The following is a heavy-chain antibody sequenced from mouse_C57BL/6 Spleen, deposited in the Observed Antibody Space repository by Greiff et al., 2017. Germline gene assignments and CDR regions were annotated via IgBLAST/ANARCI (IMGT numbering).Heavy chain of an antibody. Sequence: SGAELVRPGASVKLSCTASGFNIKDDYMHWVKQRPEQGLEWIGWIDPENGDTEYASKFQGKATITADTSSNTAYLQLSSLTSEDTAVYYCTTDDYDYFDYWGQGTTLTVSS. CDR2: IDPENGDT. D-gene: IGHD2-13*01. CDR1: GFNIKDDY. V-gene: IGHV14-4*01. CDR3: TTDDYDYFDY. J-gene: IGHJ2*01.